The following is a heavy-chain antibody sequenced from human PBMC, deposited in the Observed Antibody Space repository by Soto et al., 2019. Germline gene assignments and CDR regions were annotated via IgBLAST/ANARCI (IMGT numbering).Heavy chain of an antibody. D-gene: IGHD2-15*01. Sequence: GGSLRLSCAASGFTFSSYWMSWVRQAPGKGLAWVANIKQDGSENNYVDSVKGRFTNSRDNAKNSLYLQKNSLGAEDTAVYYCARNCSGSRCYYYGMEVWGQGTTVTVSS. CDR1: GFTFSSYW. CDR2: IKQDGSEN. CDR3: ARNCSGSRCYYYGMEV. V-gene: IGHV3-7*01. J-gene: IGHJ6*02.